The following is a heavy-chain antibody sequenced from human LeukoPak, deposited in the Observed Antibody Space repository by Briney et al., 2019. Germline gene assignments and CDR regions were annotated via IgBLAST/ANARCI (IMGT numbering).Heavy chain of an antibody. Sequence: ASVKVSCKASGYTFTSYGISWVRQAPGQGIEWMGWISAYSGNIDYAQKLQGRVTMTTDTSTSTAYMELRSLRSDDTAVYYCARGLGYCSSTSCRIDYWGQGTLVTVSS. D-gene: IGHD2-2*01. J-gene: IGHJ4*02. CDR3: ARGLGYCSSTSCRIDY. CDR2: ISAYSGNI. CDR1: GYTFTSYG. V-gene: IGHV1-18*01.